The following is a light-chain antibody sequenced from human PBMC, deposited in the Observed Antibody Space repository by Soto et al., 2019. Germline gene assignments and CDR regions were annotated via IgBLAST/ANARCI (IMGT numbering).Light chain of an antibody. CDR3: NSHAGANYAFV. CDR2: DVN. CDR1: SGDVGGSNF. J-gene: IGLJ1*01. Sequence: QSALTQPPSASGSPGQSVTISCTGTSGDVGGSNFVSRYQQHPGKAPKLMIHDVNRRPSGVPDRFTGSKSGNTASLTVSGLQAEDEADYYCNSHAGANYAFVFGSGTKLTVL. V-gene: IGLV2-8*01.